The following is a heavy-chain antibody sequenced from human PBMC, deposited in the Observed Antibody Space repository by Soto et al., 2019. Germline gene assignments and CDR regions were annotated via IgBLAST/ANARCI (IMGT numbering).Heavy chain of an antibody. J-gene: IGHJ4*02. V-gene: IGHV4-59*01. Sequence: PSETLSLTCTVSGGSISSYYWSWIRQPPGKGLEWIGYIYYSGSTNYNPSLKSRVTISVDTSKNQFSLKLSSVTAADTAVYYCARGRWPYYYDSSGYYVDYWGQGTLVTVS. CDR1: GGSISSYY. CDR2: IYYSGST. CDR3: ARGRWPYYYDSSGYYVDY. D-gene: IGHD3-22*01.